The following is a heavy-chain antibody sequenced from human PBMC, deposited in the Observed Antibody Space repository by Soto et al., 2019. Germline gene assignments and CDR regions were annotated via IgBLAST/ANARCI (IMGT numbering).Heavy chain of an antibody. CDR3: ARDKKGGLGSYKYYYFYYGMDV. D-gene: IGHD3-10*01. J-gene: IGHJ6*01. CDR1: GFTFNNFA. V-gene: IGHV3-23*01. CDR2: VSGNNYTT. Sequence: PGGSLRLSCAASGFTFNNFAMSWVRQAPGKGLEWVSTVSGNNYTTYYADSVKGRFTISRDKSKDTLYLQMNSLRAEDTAVYYCARDKKGGLGSYKYYYFYYGMDVWGQGTTVTVSS.